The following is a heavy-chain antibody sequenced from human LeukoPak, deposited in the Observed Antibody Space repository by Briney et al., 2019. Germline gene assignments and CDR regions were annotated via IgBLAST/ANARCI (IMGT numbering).Heavy chain of an antibody. CDR2: IYYSGST. CDR1: GGSISSGGYY. D-gene: IGHD5-18*01. J-gene: IGHJ4*02. CDR3: ASEVDTSYYFDY. Sequence: SETLSLTCTVSGGSISSGGYYWSWIRQHPGEGLEWIGYIYYSGSTYYNPSLKSRVTISVDTSKNQFSLKLSSVTAADTAVYYCASEVDTSYYFDYWGQGTLVTVSS. V-gene: IGHV4-31*03.